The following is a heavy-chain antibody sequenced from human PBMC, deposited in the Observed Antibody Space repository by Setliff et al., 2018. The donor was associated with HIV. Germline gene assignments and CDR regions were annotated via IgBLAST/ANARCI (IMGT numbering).Heavy chain of an antibody. CDR1: GGSISSSSYY. V-gene: IGHV4-39*01. Sequence: SETLSLTCTVSGGSISSSSYYWGWIRQPPGKGLEWIGSIYYSGRTYYNPSLKSRVTISVGTSKNQFSLKLSSVTAADTAVYYCARLTTVTNYYYYYMDVWGKGTTVTVSS. CDR2: IYYSGRT. J-gene: IGHJ6*03. CDR3: ARLTTVTNYYYYYMDV. D-gene: IGHD4-4*01.